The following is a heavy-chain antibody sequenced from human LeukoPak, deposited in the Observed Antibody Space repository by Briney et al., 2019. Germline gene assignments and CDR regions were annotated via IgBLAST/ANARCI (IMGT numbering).Heavy chain of an antibody. J-gene: IGHJ3*02. CDR2: ISNDGSNK. CDR1: GFTFSSYA. Sequence: GGSLRLSCAASGFTFSSYAMHWVRQAPGKGLEWVAVISNDGSNKYSADSVKGRFTISRDNSKNTLYLQMNSLRAEDTAVYYCAKSLTPFRGVNAFDIWGQGTMVTVSS. CDR3: AKSLTPFRGVNAFDI. V-gene: IGHV3-30-3*02. D-gene: IGHD3-10*01.